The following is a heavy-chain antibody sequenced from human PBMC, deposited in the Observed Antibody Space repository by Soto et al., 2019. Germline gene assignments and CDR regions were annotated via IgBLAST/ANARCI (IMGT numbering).Heavy chain of an antibody. CDR1: GGSFTGYY. CDR2: INYRGSS. CDR3: VRGQPHRITICEVVIRSYDYGMDV. J-gene: IGHJ6*02. D-gene: IGHD3-3*02. V-gene: IGHV4-34*01. Sequence: QVQLQQWGAGLLKPSETLSLTCAVYGGSFTGYYWTWIRQTPGKGLEWIGEINYRGSSYYNPSLESRISLAVDTSKNEFALKLRSVTAADTAVYFCVRGQPHRITICEVVIRSYDYGMDVWGQGTTVTVSS.